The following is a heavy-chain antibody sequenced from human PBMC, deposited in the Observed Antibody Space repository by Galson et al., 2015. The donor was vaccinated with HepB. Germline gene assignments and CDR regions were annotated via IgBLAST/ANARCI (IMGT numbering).Heavy chain of an antibody. CDR3: ASRRYSSGWVHFDY. CDR1: GFTFSSYA. Sequence: SLRLSCAASGFTFSSYAMSWVRQAPGKGLEWVSAISGSGGSTYYADSVEGRFTISRDNSKNTLYLQMNSLRAEDTAVYYCASRRYSSGWVHFDYWGQGTLVTVSS. CDR2: ISGSGGST. J-gene: IGHJ4*02. V-gene: IGHV3-23*01. D-gene: IGHD6-19*01.